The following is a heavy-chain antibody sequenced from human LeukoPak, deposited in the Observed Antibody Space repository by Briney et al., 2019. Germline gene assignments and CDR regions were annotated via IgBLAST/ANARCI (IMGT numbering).Heavy chain of an antibody. CDR2: SHYSGST. V-gene: IGHV4-39*01. J-gene: IGHJ6*04. CDR3: ARLSGYFFGMDV. CDR1: GASVTGNSYY. D-gene: IGHD6-25*01. Sequence: SETLSLTCTVSGASVTGNSYYWGWLRQPPGKGLEWIASSHYSGSTYYNPSLQSRVSISVDTSKNQFSLKLSSATAADTAVYYCARLSGYFFGMDVWGEGTTVTVSS.